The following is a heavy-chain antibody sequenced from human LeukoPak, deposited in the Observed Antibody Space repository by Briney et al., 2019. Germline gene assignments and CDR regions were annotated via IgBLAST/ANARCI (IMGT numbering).Heavy chain of an antibody. V-gene: IGHV1-18*01. J-gene: IGHJ3*02. CDR1: GYTFTSYG. CDR2: ISAYNGNT. Sequence: ASVKVSCKASGYTFTSYGISWVRQAPGQGLEWMGWISAYNGNTNYAQKLQGRVTMTTDTSTSTAYMELRSLRSDDTAVYYCARDVREGSYRLPGAFDIWGQGTMVTVSS. CDR3: ARDVREGSYRLPGAFDI. D-gene: IGHD2-2*01.